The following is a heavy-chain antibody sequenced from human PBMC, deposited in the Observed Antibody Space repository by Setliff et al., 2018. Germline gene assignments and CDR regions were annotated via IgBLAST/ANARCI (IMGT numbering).Heavy chain of an antibody. CDR1: GGSISSGDYY. J-gene: IGHJ3*02. CDR2: IYYSGST. CDR3: ASAPLLYSDSSGLSGTFDI. V-gene: IGHV4-30-4*08. D-gene: IGHD3-22*01. Sequence: PSETLSLTCTVSGGSISSGDYYWSWIRQPPGKGLEFVGYIYYSGSTYYNPSLKSRVTISIDTSKNQFSLKVNSVTAADTAVYYCASAPLLYSDSSGLSGTFDIWGQGTMVIVSS.